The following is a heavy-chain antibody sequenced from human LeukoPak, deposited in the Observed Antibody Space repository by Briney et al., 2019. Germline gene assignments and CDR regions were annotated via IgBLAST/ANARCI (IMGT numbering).Heavy chain of an antibody. CDR3: ARELPGSSSLDY. V-gene: IGHV4-59*01. CDR1: GGSISGYY. D-gene: IGHD6-6*01. Sequence: SETLSLTCTVSGGSISGYYWSWIRQPPGKGLEWIGYFYNSGSTNYNPSLRSRVTMSVDTSKNQFSLRLSSVTAADTAVYYCARELPGSSSLDYWGQGTLVTVSS. CDR2: FYNSGST. J-gene: IGHJ4*02.